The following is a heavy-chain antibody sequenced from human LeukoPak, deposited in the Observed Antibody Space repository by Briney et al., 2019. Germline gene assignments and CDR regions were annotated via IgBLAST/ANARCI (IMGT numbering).Heavy chain of an antibody. J-gene: IGHJ5*02. V-gene: IGHV4-59*01. CDR2: INYSGST. D-gene: IGHD3-3*01. Sequence: PSETLSLTCTVSGGSISSYYWSWIRQPPGKGLEWIGYINYSGSTNYNPSLKSRVTISVDTSKNQFSLKLSSVTAADTAVYYCARATYYDFWSGYHNWFDPWGQGTLVTVSS. CDR1: GGSISSYY. CDR3: ARATYYDFWSGYHNWFDP.